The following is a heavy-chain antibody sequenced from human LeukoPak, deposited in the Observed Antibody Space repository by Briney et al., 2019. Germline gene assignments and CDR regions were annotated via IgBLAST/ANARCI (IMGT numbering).Heavy chain of an antibody. Sequence: PGRSLRLSCAASGLTFSSYAMHWVRQAPGKGLEWVAVISYDGSNKYYADSVKGRFTISRDNSKNTLYLQMNSLRAEDTAVYYCARNRNPASQLAFDYWGQGTLVTVSS. D-gene: IGHD6-6*01. CDR2: ISYDGSNK. CDR3: ARNRNPASQLAFDY. V-gene: IGHV3-30*04. CDR1: GLTFSSYA. J-gene: IGHJ4*02.